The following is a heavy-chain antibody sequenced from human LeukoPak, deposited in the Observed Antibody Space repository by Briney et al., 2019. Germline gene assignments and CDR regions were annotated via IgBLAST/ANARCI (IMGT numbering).Heavy chain of an antibody. CDR3: AKDLRF. V-gene: IGHV3-23*01. CDR1: GFTFSSYA. CDR2: ISGSGITT. J-gene: IGHJ4*02. D-gene: IGHD3-3*01. Sequence: GGSLRLSCAGSGFTFSSYAMSWVRQAPGKGLEWVSAISGSGITTYYADSVKGRFAISRDNSRNTLYLQMSSLGAEDTAVYFCAKDLRFGGQGTLVTVSS.